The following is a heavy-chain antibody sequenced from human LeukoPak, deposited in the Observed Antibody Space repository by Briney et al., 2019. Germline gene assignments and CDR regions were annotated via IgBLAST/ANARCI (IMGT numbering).Heavy chain of an antibody. CDR3: ARDMDTAMVDPTDY. CDR2: ISAYNGNT. Sequence: ASVKVSCKASGYTFTSYGISWVRQAPGQGLEWMGWISAYNGNTNYAQKLQGRVTMTTDTSTSTAYMELRSLRSDDTAVYYCARDMDTAMVDPTDYWGQGTLVTVSS. CDR1: GYTFTSYG. V-gene: IGHV1-18*01. J-gene: IGHJ4*02. D-gene: IGHD5-18*01.